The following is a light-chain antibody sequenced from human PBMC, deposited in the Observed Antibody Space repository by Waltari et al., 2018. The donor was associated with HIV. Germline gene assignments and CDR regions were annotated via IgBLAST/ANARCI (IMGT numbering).Light chain of an antibody. CDR3: AVLDYTLGGVV. CDR1: TANIGANF. V-gene: IGLV1-47*01. Sequence: QSVLTPPPSASGTPGQKVTIPCSGGTANIGANFVFWFQQFPGTAPQLLIYRDNLRHSGVPARFSGSKSGTSASLTISGLRSDDEAHYFCAVLDYTLGGVVFGGGTKLTVL. J-gene: IGLJ2*01. CDR2: RDN.